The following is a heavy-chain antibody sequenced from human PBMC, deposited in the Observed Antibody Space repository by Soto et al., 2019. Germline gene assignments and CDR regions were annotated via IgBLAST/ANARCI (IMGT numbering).Heavy chain of an antibody. CDR2: ISGSGGST. D-gene: IGHD6-19*01. CDR3: AKDLGGIAVAGAQIYFDY. V-gene: IGHV3-23*01. CDR1: GFTFSSYA. Sequence: GGSLRLSCAASGFTFSSYAMSWVRQAPGKGLEWVSAISGSGGSTYYADSVKGRFTISRDNSKNTLYLQMNSLRAEDTAVYYCAKDLGGIAVAGAQIYFDYWGQGTLVTVSS. J-gene: IGHJ4*02.